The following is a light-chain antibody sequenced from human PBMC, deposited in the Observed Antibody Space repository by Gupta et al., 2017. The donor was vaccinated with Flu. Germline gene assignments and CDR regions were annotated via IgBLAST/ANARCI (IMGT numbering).Light chain of an antibody. Sequence: SYELTQPPSVSVSPGQTARITCSGDALPKQYAYWYQQKPGQAPVLVIYKDSERPSGIPGRFSGSSSGTTVTLTISGVQAEDEADYYCQSADSSGNYVFGTGTKVTVL. CDR2: KDS. CDR1: ALPKQY. J-gene: IGLJ1*01. V-gene: IGLV3-25*02. CDR3: QSADSSGNYV.